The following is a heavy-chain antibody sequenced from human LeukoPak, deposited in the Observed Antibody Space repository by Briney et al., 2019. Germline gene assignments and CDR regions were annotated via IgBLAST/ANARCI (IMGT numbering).Heavy chain of an antibody. V-gene: IGHV4-59*08. D-gene: IGHD3-22*01. CDR1: GGSISSYY. Sequence: SETLSLTCTVSGGSISSYYWSWIRQPPGKGLEWIGYIYYSGSTNYNPSLKSRVTISVDTSKNQFSLKLSSVTAADTAVYYCARLVGNYYDSSGYHYFDYWGQGTLVTVLS. J-gene: IGHJ4*02. CDR3: ARLVGNYYDSSGYHYFDY. CDR2: IYYSGST.